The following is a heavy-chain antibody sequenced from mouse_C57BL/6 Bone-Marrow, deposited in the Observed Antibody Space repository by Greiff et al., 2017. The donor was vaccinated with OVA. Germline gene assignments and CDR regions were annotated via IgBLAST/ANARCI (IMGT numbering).Heavy chain of an antibody. Sequence: VQLQQPGAELVKPGASVKMSCKASGYTFTSYWITWVKQRPGQGLEWIGDIYPGSGSTNYNEKFKSKATLTVDTSSSTAYMQLSSLTSEDSAVYYCARSSMVTTGWYFDVWGTGTTVTVSS. CDR1: GYTFTSYW. J-gene: IGHJ1*03. CDR3: ARSSMVTTGWYFDV. CDR2: IYPGSGST. D-gene: IGHD2-2*01. V-gene: IGHV1-55*01.